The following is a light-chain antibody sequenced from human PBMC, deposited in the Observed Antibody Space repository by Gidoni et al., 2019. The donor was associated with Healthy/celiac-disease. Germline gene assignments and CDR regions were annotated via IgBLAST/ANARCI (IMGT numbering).Light chain of an antibody. Sequence: EIVLTQSPATLSLSPGERATLSCRASQSVSSYLAWYQQKPGQPPRLLSYDASNRATGIPARFSGSGSGTDFTLAISSLEPEDFAVYYCQQRSNWPPLSFGQGTKLEIK. V-gene: IGKV3-11*01. J-gene: IGKJ2*03. CDR1: QSVSSY. CDR2: DAS. CDR3: QQRSNWPPLS.